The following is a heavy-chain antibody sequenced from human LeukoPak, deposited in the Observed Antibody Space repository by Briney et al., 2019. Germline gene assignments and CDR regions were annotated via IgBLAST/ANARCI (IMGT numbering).Heavy chain of an antibody. J-gene: IGHJ4*02. CDR2: TYYRSKWYN. CDR1: GDTVSSNSAF. CDR3: ARGNTGYNSEFGY. V-gene: IGHV6-1*01. Sequence: SQTLSLTCAISGDTVSSNSAFWNWIRQSPSRGLEWLGRTYYRSKWYNDYAVSVKSRITINPDTSKNQFSLQLNSVTPEDTAVYYCARGNTGYNSEFGYWGQGTLVTVSS. D-gene: IGHD6-25*01.